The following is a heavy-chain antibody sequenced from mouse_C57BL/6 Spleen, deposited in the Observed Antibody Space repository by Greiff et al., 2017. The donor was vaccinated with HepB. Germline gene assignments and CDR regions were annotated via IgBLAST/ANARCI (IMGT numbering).Heavy chain of an antibody. CDR1: GFTFSSYA. J-gene: IGHJ2*01. V-gene: IGHV5-4*03. CDR2: ISAGGSYT. Sequence: DVKLVESGGGLVKPGGSLKLSCAASGFTFSSYAMSWVRQTPEKRLEWVATISAGGSYTYYPDNVKGRFTISRDNAKNNLYLQMSHLKSEDTAMYYCARVRADYYGSSQYYFDYWGQGTTLTVAS. CDR3: ARVRADYYGSSQYYFDY. D-gene: IGHD1-1*01.